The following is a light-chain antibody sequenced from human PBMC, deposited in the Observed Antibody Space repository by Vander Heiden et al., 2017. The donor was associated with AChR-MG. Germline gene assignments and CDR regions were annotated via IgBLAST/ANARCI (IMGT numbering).Light chain of an antibody. V-gene: IGKV3-20*01. Sequence: ESVLTQSPGTLSLSPGERATLSCRESESVSKSHLAWFQQKPGQAPRLLISGTSSSATEIPDRFSGSGSGTNFTLTVSRLEPEDFAVYYCQQYGSSPITFGQGTRLEIK. CDR1: ESVSKSH. CDR2: GTS. CDR3: QQYGSSPIT. J-gene: IGKJ5*01.